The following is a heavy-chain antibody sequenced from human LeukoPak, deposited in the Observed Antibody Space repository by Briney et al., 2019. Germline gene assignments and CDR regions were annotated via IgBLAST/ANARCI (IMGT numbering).Heavy chain of an antibody. CDR3: AKGLTGGYSYGYGIDY. V-gene: IGHV1-8*01. CDR1: GYTFTSYD. Sequence: ASVKVSCKASGYTFTSYDINWVRQATGQGLEWMGWMNPNSGNTGYAQKFQGRVTMTRNTSISTAYMELSSLRAEDTAVYYCAKGLTGGYSYGYGIDYWGQGTLVTVSS. J-gene: IGHJ4*02. D-gene: IGHD5-18*01. CDR2: MNPNSGNT.